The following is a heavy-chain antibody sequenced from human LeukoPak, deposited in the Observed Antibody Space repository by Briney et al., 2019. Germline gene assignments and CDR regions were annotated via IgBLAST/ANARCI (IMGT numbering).Heavy chain of an antibody. CDR1: GFTFSSYA. CDR3: ARDTAWYTAQYYIDV. CDR2: ISGSGGST. Sequence: GGSLRLSCAASGFTFSSYALSWVRQAPGKGLEWVSAISGSGGSTYYADSVKGRFTISRDNSKDTLYLQMSSLRTEDTAVYYCARDTAWYTAQYYIDVWGKGTTVSVSS. V-gene: IGHV3-23*01. J-gene: IGHJ6*03. D-gene: IGHD2-8*01.